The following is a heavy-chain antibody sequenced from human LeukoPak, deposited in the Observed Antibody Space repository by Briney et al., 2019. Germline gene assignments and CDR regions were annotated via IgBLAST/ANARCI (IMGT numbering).Heavy chain of an antibody. D-gene: IGHD3-3*01. J-gene: IGHJ4*02. CDR3: AKARHYDVWSVEGNFDY. CDR2: INGSGSST. Sequence: TGGPLRLSCAASGFTFSSYAMRWVRQAPGKGLEWVSPINGSGSSTYYADSVKGRLTISRDNSKNTLYLQVNSLRAEDTAVYYWAKARHYDVWSVEGNFDYWGQGTLVTVSS. CDR1: GFTFSSYA. V-gene: IGHV3-23*01.